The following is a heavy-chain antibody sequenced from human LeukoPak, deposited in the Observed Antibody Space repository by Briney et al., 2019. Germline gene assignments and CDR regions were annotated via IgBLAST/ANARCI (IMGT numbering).Heavy chain of an antibody. J-gene: IGHJ3*01. D-gene: IGHD6-6*01. V-gene: IGHV4-59*08. Sequence: SETLSLTCTVSGGSINGYYWSWIRQPPGKGLEWIGYIFYSGSTSYNPSLTTRVTLSVDTSKKQFSLQLSSVTAADTAMYYCTRRREYKHAFDLWGQGTMVTVSS. CDR2: IFYSGST. CDR1: GGSINGYY. CDR3: TRRREYKHAFDL.